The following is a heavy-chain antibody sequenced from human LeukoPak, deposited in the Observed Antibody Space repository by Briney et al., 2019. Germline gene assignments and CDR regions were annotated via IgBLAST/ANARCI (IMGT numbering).Heavy chain of an antibody. CDR1: GYSISSGYY. Sequence: NPSETLSLTCTVSGYSISSGYYWGWIRQPPGKGLEWIGSIYHSGSTYYNPSLKSRVTISVDTSKNQFSLKLSSVTAADTAVYYCARVSLNGRNDYWGQGTLVTVSS. V-gene: IGHV4-38-2*02. CDR3: ARVSLNGRNDY. CDR2: IYHSGST. J-gene: IGHJ4*02.